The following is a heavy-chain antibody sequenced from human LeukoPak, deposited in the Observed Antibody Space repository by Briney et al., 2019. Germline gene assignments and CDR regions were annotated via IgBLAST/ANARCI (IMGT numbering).Heavy chain of an antibody. CDR2: IKSKTDGGTT. CDR1: GFTFSNAW. J-gene: IGHJ4*02. CDR3: TSYRIVGAKRSEY. Sequence: GGSLRLSCAASGFTFSNAWMNWVRQAPGKGLEWVGRIKSKTDGGTTDYAAPVKGRFTISRDDSKNTLYLQMNSLKTEDTAVYYCTSYRIVGAKRSEYWGQGTLVTVSS. V-gene: IGHV3-15*07. D-gene: IGHD1-26*01.